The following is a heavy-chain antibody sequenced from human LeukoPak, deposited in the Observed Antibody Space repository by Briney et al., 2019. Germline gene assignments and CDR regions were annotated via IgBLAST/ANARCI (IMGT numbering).Heavy chain of an antibody. D-gene: IGHD1-26*01. CDR2: IYHGGTT. Sequence: PSETLSLTCTVSGYFISSGYYWGWTRQPPGKGLEWIGNIYHGGTTYYNPSLKSRVTISVDTSKNQFSLKLNSVTAADTAVYYCAGVWIASGIYYDDRGAFDYWGQGTLVTVSS. CDR1: GYFISSGYY. V-gene: IGHV4-38-2*02. J-gene: IGHJ4*02. CDR3: AGVWIASGIYYDDRGAFDY.